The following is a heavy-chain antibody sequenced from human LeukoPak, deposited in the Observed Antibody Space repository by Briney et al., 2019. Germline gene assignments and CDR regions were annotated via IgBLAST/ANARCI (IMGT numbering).Heavy chain of an antibody. CDR3: ARGPYASGTYGRRGWVHYMDV. Sequence: GGSLRLSCAASGFTFSSYEMNWVRQAPGKGLEWVSYISSSGSTIYYADSVKGRFTISRDNAKNSLYLQMNSLRAEDTAVYYCARGPYASGTYGRRGWVHYMDVWGKGTTVTVSS. V-gene: IGHV3-48*03. D-gene: IGHD3-10*01. J-gene: IGHJ6*03. CDR1: GFTFSSYE. CDR2: ISSSGSTI.